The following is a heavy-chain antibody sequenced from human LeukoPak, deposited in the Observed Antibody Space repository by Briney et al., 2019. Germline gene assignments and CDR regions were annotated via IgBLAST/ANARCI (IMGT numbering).Heavy chain of an antibody. CDR1: GDSVSSKSAA. V-gene: IGHV6-1*01. CDR3: AKYDYVWRSSRYAFDI. Sequence: SQTLSLTCAISGDSVSSKSAAWNWIRQSPSRGLEWLGRTYYTSKWYNDYAESVKSRITINPDTSKNQFSLQLNSVTPEDTAVYYCAKYDYVWRSSRYAFDIWGQGTMVTVSS. CDR2: TYYTSKWYN. J-gene: IGHJ3*02. D-gene: IGHD3-16*02.